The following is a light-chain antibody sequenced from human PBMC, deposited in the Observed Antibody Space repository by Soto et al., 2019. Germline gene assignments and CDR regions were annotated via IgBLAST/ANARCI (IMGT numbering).Light chain of an antibody. J-gene: IGKJ1*01. CDR1: QSVLYSPNNKNY. CDR3: QQYYQTTPT. Sequence: DSVMTQSPDSLAVALGERATIHCTSSQSVLYSPNNKNYLGWYQHKPGQPPKLLLYWTSTPESGVTDRFSGSGSETEFTLTISSLQAEEVGGYNCQQYYQTTPTFGQGTKVEIK. CDR2: WTS. V-gene: IGKV4-1*01.